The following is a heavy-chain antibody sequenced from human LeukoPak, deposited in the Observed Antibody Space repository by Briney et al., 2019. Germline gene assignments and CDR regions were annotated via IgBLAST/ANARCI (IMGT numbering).Heavy chain of an antibody. CDR1: GGSITSIIYC. Sequence: PSETLSLTCTVSGGSITSIIYCSNWIRQPAGKGLDWIGRICTSGSTSYKPSLETRVTISVDTSKNQFSLKLTSVTAADTAVYYGARDHEYGGNPLFDYWGQGTLVTVSS. CDR2: ICTSGST. J-gene: IGHJ4*02. V-gene: IGHV4-61*02. CDR3: ARDHEYGGNPLFDY. D-gene: IGHD4-23*01.